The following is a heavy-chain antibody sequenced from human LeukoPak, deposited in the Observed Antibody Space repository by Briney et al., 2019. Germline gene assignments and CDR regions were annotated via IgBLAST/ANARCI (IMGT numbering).Heavy chain of an antibody. D-gene: IGHD6-13*01. J-gene: IGHJ4*02. CDR3: NWSIAAAGTVIFDY. V-gene: IGHV4-59*08. Sequence: SETLSLTCTVSGDSISSDYWSWIRQPPGKGLEWIGYIYYSGSTNYNPSLKSRVTISVDTSKNQFSLKLSSVTAADTAVYYCNWSIAAAGTVIFDYWGQGTLVTVSS. CDR1: GDSISSDY. CDR2: IYYSGST.